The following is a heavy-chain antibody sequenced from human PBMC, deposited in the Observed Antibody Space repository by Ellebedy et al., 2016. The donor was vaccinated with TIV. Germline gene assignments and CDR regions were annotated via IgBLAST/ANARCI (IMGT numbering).Heavy chain of an antibody. CDR3: ARVWFNSGFEP. V-gene: IGHV4-4*02. J-gene: IGHJ5*02. Sequence: SETLSLTXVVSGGSITSTWWSWVRQPPGKGLEWIGEVTHTGGTNYNPSFESRVSMSLDTSENQFSLRLNSVTAADTALYYCARVWFNSGFEPWGQGILVAVSS. CDR1: GGSITSTW. CDR2: VTHTGGT. D-gene: IGHD2/OR15-2a*01.